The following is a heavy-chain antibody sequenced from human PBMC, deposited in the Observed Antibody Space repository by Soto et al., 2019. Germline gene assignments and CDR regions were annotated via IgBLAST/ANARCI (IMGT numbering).Heavy chain of an antibody. CDR2: IIAAGGNT. J-gene: IGHJ4*02. Sequence: GGSLRLSCAVSGFTFSSHAMGWVRQAPGKGLELVSNIIAAGGNTYYADSVNGRFTISRDNSKNTLYLQMNSLRVEDTAVYYCAKTVGSSWPLYDYWGQGTLVTVS. CDR1: GFTFSSHA. D-gene: IGHD6-13*01. CDR3: AKTVGSSWPLYDY. V-gene: IGHV3-23*01.